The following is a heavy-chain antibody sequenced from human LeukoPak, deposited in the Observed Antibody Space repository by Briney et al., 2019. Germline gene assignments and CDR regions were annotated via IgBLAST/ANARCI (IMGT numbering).Heavy chain of an antibody. D-gene: IGHD1-26*01. CDR2: ISSSSSYI. Sequence: GGSLRLSCTASGFTFNNYNMNWVRQAPGKGLEWVSPISSSSSYIYYTDSVKGRFTISRDNAKETLDLQMNSLRAEDTAVYYCATVGATSAYFDYWGQGILVTVSS. CDR1: GFTFNNYN. V-gene: IGHV3-21*01. J-gene: IGHJ4*02. CDR3: ATVGATSAYFDY.